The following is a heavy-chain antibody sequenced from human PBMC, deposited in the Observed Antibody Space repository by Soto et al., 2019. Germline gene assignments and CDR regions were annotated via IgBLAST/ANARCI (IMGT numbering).Heavy chain of an antibody. CDR2: ISGSGGST. CDR3: AKKTLGEGAAPPEYYYYMDV. J-gene: IGHJ6*03. D-gene: IGHD1-26*01. CDR1: GFTFSSYA. V-gene: IGHV3-23*01. Sequence: EVQLLESGGGLVQPGGSLRLSCAASGFTFSSYAMSWVRQAPGKGLEWVSAISGSGGSTYYADSVKGRFTISRDNSKNPLYLQMKSLRAEDTAVYYWAKKTLGEGAAPPEYYYYMDVWGQGTTVTGSS.